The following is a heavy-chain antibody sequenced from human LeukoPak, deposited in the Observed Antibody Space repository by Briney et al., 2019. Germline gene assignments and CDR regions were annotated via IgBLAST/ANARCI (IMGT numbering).Heavy chain of an antibody. CDR3: ARWGRSAAGNRFQH. Sequence: GGSLRLSCAASGFTVSSNYMSWVRRAPGKGLGWVSVIYSGGSTYYADSVKGRFTISRDNSKNTLYLQMNSLRAEDTAVYYCARWGRSAAGNRFQHWGQGTLVTVSS. D-gene: IGHD6-13*01. V-gene: IGHV3-53*01. J-gene: IGHJ1*01. CDR2: IYSGGST. CDR1: GFTVSSNY.